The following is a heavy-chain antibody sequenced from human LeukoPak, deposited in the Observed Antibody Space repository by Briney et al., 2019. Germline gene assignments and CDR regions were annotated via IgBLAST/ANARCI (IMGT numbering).Heavy chain of an antibody. Sequence: PGGSLRLSCAASGFTFSSYGMHWVRQAPGKGLEGGAVISYDGSNKYYADSVKGRFTISRDNSKNTLSLQMNSLRAEDTAVYYCAKDVSMVATYYYYYGMDVWGQGTTVTVSS. CDR2: ISYDGSNK. D-gene: IGHD5-12*01. J-gene: IGHJ6*02. CDR1: GFTFSSYG. CDR3: AKDVSMVATYYYYYGMDV. V-gene: IGHV3-30*18.